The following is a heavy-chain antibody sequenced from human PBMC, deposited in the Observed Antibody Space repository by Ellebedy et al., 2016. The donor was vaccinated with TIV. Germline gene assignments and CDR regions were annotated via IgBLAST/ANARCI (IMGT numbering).Heavy chain of an antibody. D-gene: IGHD4-17*01. CDR3: VRRSDDGDSYGALDL. CDR1: GYSFTSYW. CDR2: IYPGDSES. Sequence: KVSCKASGYSFTSYWIGWVRQMPGKGLEWMGIIYPGDSESRYSPSLQGQITIPADKSITTAYLQWSLKASDTAMYYCVRRSDDGDSYGALDLWGQGTMVTVSS. V-gene: IGHV5-51*01. J-gene: IGHJ3*01.